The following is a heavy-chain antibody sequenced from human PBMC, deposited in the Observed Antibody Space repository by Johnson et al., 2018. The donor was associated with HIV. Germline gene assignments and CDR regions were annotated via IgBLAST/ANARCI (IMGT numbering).Heavy chain of an antibody. Sequence: QEQLVESGGGVVQPGRSLRLSCAASGFTFSNYGMHWVRQAPGRGLEWVAVISYVGTNEDYADSVKGRFTISRDNSKNTLYLQMNSLRAEDTAVYYCARESKWESRTPHAFDIWGQGTMVTVSS. CDR2: ISYVGTNE. D-gene: IGHD1-26*01. J-gene: IGHJ3*02. CDR1: GFTFSNYG. CDR3: ARESKWESRTPHAFDI. V-gene: IGHV3-30*19.